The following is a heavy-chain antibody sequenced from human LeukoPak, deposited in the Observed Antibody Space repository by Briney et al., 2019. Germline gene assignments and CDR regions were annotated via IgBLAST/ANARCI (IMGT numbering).Heavy chain of an antibody. J-gene: IGHJ1*01. V-gene: IGHV3-23*01. Sequence: GGSLRLSCAAAGFTFSNYAMTWARQAPGKGLEWGSIISGSGGSTYYADSVKGRFTISRDNSKNTLDLQMYSLRAEDTAVYYCAKVEGGSKVSVYWGEGALVTVSS. D-gene: IGHD1-1*01. CDR2: ISGSGGST. CDR1: GFTFSNYA. CDR3: AKVEGGSKVSVY.